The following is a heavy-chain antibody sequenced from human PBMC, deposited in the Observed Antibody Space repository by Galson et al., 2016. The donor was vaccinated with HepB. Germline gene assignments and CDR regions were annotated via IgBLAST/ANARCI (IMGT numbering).Heavy chain of an antibody. V-gene: IGHV4-39*01. CDR2: LYSGEDT. D-gene: IGHD6-19*01. J-gene: IGHJ6*03. CDR3: ATGIVVAGKMSYHYMDV. CDR1: GGSLSSDYY. Sequence: SETLSLTCIVSGGSLSSDYYWGWIRQPPGRGLEWIGSLYSGEDTYYNPALQSPVTISVDTSRNQFSLRLDSVTAADTGVYYFATGIVVAGKMSYHYMDVWGKGTTVTVSS.